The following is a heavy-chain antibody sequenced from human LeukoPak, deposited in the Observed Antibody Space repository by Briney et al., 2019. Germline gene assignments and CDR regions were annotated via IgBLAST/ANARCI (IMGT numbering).Heavy chain of an antibody. D-gene: IGHD2-15*01. Sequence: QSGGSLRLSCAASGFTFSSYAMSWVRQAPGKGLEWVSAISGGGGSTYYVDSVKGRFTISRDDSKNTLSLQMNSLRAEDTAVYYCVRCSGGSCYSPNDYWGQGTLVTVSS. CDR2: ISGGGGST. CDR3: VRCSGGSCYSPNDY. CDR1: GFTFSSYA. V-gene: IGHV3-23*01. J-gene: IGHJ4*02.